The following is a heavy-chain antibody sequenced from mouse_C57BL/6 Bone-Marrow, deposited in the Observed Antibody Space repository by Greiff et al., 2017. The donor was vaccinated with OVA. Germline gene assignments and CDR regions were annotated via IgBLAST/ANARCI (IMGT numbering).Heavy chain of an antibody. D-gene: IGHD1-1*01. V-gene: IGHV1-39*01. CDR3: AFYYGSSYRYFDV. J-gene: IGHJ1*03. Sequence: VQLQQSGPELVKPGASVKISCKASGYSFTDYNMNWVKQSNGKSLEWIGVINPNYGTTSYNQKVKGKARLTVDQSSSTAYMQLNSLTSEDSAVYYCAFYYGSSYRYFDVWGTGTTVTVSS. CDR1: GYSFTDYN. CDR2: INPNYGTT.